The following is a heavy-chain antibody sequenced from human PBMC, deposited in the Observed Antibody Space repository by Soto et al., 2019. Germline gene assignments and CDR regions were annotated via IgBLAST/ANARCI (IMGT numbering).Heavy chain of an antibody. J-gene: IGHJ4*02. V-gene: IGHV4-34*01. CDR3: ARYKITGLFDY. CDR1: GGSFSGYS. D-gene: IGHD2-8*02. CDR2: INHSGST. Sequence: QVQLQQWGAGLLKPSETLSLTCAVYGGSFSGYSWTWIRQPPGTGLEWVGEINHSGSTNYNPSLTSRVTISVDTSKNQFSLKLTSVTAADTAVYYCARYKITGLFDYWGQGTLVTVSS.